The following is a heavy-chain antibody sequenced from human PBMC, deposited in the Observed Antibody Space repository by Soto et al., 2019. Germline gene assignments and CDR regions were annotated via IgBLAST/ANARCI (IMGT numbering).Heavy chain of an antibody. CDR1: GGTFSSYA. CDR3: ARGTYYYDSSGYFYYYYYGMDV. J-gene: IGHJ6*02. CDR2: IIPIFGTA. Sequence: SVKVSCKASGGTFSSYAISWVRQAPGQGLEWMGGIIPIFGTANYAQKCQGRVTITADESTSTAYMELSSLRSEDTAVYYCARGTYYYDSSGYFYYYYYGMDVWGQGTTVTVSS. V-gene: IGHV1-69*13. D-gene: IGHD3-22*01.